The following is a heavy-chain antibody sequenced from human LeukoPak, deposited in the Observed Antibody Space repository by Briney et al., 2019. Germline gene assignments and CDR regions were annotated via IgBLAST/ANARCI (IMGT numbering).Heavy chain of an antibody. V-gene: IGHV1-2*02. CDR3: ARGEAVACLC. CDR1: GYTLTRYF. CDR2: INPNSGGT. D-gene: IGHD6-19*01. Sequence: ASVKVSRKASGYTLTRYFRHWVRQAPGQRLEWMGWINPNSGGTNYAQKFQGRVTMTRDTSISTAYMELSRLRSDDTAVYYCARGEAVACLCWGQGTLVTVA. J-gene: IGHJ4*02.